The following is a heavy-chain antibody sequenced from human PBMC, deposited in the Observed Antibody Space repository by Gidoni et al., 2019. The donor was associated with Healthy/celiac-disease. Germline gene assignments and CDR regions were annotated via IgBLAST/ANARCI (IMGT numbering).Heavy chain of an antibody. CDR1: GLTFGDYA. D-gene: IGHD4-4*01. CDR3: TRDSLTAYSNYAGLYYYYGMDV. CDR2: IRSKAYGGTT. Sequence: EVQLVESGGGLVKPGRSLRLSCTASGLTFGDYAMSWFRQAPGKGLGWVGFIRSKAYGGTTEYAASVKGRFTISRDDSKSIAYLQMNSLKTEDTAVYYCTRDSLTAYSNYAGLYYYYGMDVWGQGTTVTVSS. J-gene: IGHJ6*02. V-gene: IGHV3-49*05.